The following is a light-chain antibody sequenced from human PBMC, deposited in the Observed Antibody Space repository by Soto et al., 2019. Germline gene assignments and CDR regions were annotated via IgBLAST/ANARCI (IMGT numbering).Light chain of an antibody. CDR3: LSSVVDNNDLV. Sequence: QSVLTQPPSASGSPGQSVIISCTGTSSDVGGNNFVSWFQQHPGRAPKLIIYEVTKRPSGVPARFSGSKSGNTASLTVSGLQADDEADYYCLSSVVDNNDLVFGGGTKLTVL. J-gene: IGLJ2*01. CDR2: EVT. V-gene: IGLV2-8*01. CDR1: SSDVGGNNF.